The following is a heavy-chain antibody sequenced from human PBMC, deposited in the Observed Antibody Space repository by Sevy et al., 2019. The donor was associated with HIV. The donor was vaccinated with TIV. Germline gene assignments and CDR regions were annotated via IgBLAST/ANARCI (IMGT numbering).Heavy chain of an antibody. CDR3: ARAKRYCSSTSCFGNDYYYYYMDV. CDR2: INHSGST. J-gene: IGHJ6*03. D-gene: IGHD2-2*01. V-gene: IGHV4-34*01. CDR1: GGSFSGYY. Sequence: SETLSLTCAVYGGSFSGYYWSWIRQPPGKGLEWIGEINHSGSTNYNPSLKSRVTISVDTSKNQFSLKLSSVTAADTAVYYWARAKRYCSSTSCFGNDYYYYYMDVWGKGTTVTVSS.